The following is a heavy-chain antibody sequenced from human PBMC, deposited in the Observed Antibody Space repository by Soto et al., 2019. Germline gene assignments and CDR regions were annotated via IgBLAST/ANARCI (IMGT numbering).Heavy chain of an antibody. CDR3: ARGGEFWSGYYYYYYGMDV. J-gene: IGHJ6*02. Sequence: ASVKVSCKASGYTFTSYYMHWVRQAPGQGLEWMGIINPSGGSTSYAQKFQGRVTMTRDTSTSTVYMELSSPRSEDTAVYYCARGGEFWSGYYYYYYGMDVWGQGTTVTVSS. CDR2: INPSGGST. CDR1: GYTFTSYY. V-gene: IGHV1-46*01. D-gene: IGHD3-3*01.